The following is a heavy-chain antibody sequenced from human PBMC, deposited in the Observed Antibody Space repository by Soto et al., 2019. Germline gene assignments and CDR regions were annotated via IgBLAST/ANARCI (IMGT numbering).Heavy chain of an antibody. CDR2: IYYSGST. V-gene: IGHV4-61*01. Sequence: SETLSLTCTVSGGSVSSGSYYWSWIRQPPGKGLEWIGYIYYSGSTNYNPSPKSRVTISVDTSKNQFSLKLSSVTAADTAVYYCARVGEKGSLRLYFDYWGQGTLVTVSS. J-gene: IGHJ4*02. CDR3: ARVGEKGSLRLYFDY. D-gene: IGHD3-10*01. CDR1: GGSVSSGSYY.